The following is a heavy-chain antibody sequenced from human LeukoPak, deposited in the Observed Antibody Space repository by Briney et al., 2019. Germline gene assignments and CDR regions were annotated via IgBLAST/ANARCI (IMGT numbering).Heavy chain of an antibody. V-gene: IGHV4-61*02. CDR2: IYTSGST. D-gene: IGHD4-17*01. J-gene: IGHJ4*02. CDR1: GGSISSGSYY. CDR3: ARVADYGDYLDY. Sequence: PSETLSLTCTVSGGSISSGSYYWSWIRQPAGKGLEWIGRIYTSGSTNYNPSLKSRVTISVDTSKNQFSLKLSSVTAAGTAVYYRARVADYGDYLDYWGQGTLVTVSS.